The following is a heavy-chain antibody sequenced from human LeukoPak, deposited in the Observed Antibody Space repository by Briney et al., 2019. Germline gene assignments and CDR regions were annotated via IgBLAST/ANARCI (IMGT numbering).Heavy chain of an antibody. Sequence: AAVRVSCKVSGYTFTSSNINWVRQAPGQGLEWMGWMNPSSGNTAYAQRFQGRVTMTRDTSTNTACLQLTSLRSEDTAVYYCARGLDVERSSAWSWGPKKFYYNVMDVWGQGTTVTVSS. V-gene: IGHV1-8*01. CDR1: GYTFTSSN. D-gene: IGHD3-9*01. CDR3: ARGLDVERSSAWSWGPKKFYYNVMDV. CDR2: MNPSSGNT. J-gene: IGHJ6*02.